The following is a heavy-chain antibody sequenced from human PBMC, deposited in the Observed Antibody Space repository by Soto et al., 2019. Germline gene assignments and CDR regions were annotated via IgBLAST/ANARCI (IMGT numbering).Heavy chain of an antibody. J-gene: IGHJ4*02. CDR2: MNPSSGNT. D-gene: IGHD6-19*01. Sequence: QVQLVQSGAEVKKPGASVKVSCKASGYTFTSYDINWVRQATGQGLEWMGWMNPSSGNTGYAQKLQGRVTMTRNTATSTAYTEMSSLRSEDRAVYYGAGARSSGWYVDYWGQGTRVPVSS. CDR3: AGARSSGWYVDY. V-gene: IGHV1-8*01. CDR1: GYTFTSYD.